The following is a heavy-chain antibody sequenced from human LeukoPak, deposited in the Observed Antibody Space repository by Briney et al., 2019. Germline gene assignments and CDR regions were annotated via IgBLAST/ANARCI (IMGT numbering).Heavy chain of an antibody. CDR1: GGSFSGYY. CDR3: ARGVRVPQKRYSGSFGFFGY. Sequence: SSETLSLTCAVYGGSFSGYYWSWIRQPPGKGLEWIGEINHSGSTNYNPSLKSRVTISVDTSKNQFSLKLSSVTAADTAVYYCARGVRVPQKRYSGSFGFFGYWGQGTLVTVSS. CDR2: INHSGST. D-gene: IGHD1-26*01. J-gene: IGHJ4*02. V-gene: IGHV4-34*01.